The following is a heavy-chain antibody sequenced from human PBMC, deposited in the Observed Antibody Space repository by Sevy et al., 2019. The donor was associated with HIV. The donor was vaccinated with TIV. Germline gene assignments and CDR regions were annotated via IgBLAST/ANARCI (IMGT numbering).Heavy chain of an antibody. D-gene: IGHD2-2*01. J-gene: IGHJ6*02. CDR3: AKVDVVVPVADYGMDV. V-gene: IGHV3-23*01. CDR2: ISRSGGST. Sequence: GGSLRLSCAASRFTFSNYAMSWVRQAPGKGLEWVSSISRSGGSTCYADSVKDRFTISRDNSKNTLYLQMNRLRAEDTAVYYCAKVDVVVPVADYGMDVWGQGTTVTVSS. CDR1: RFTFSNYA.